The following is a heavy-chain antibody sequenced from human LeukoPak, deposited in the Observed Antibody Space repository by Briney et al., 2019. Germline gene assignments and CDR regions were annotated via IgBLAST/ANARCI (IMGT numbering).Heavy chain of an antibody. CDR1: GFTVSSNY. Sequence: PGGSLRLSCAASGFTVSSNYMSWVRQAPGEGLEWVSGISDNGGGTYYADSLKGRFTISRDNSKNMLYLQMNSLRAEDTAVYYCAKESGALGAPLYDYWGRGILVTASS. CDR3: AKESGALGAPLYDY. D-gene: IGHD4/OR15-4a*01. CDR2: ISDNGGGT. V-gene: IGHV3-53*01. J-gene: IGHJ4*02.